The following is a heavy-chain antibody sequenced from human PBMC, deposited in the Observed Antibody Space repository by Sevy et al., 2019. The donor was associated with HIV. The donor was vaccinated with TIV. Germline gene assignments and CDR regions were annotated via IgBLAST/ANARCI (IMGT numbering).Heavy chain of an antibody. Sequence: GGSLRLPCPPPEFTFSSNPITWVPQPPGKGLEGVSTISGSADSTYYADSVKGRFTTSRDNSKNTLYLQMNSLRADDTAVYYCAKRPGSSNWYYFDYWGQGTLVTVSS. J-gene: IGHJ4*02. D-gene: IGHD6-13*01. V-gene: IGHV3-23*01. CDR1: EFTFSSNP. CDR2: ISGSADST. CDR3: AKRPGSSNWYYFDY.